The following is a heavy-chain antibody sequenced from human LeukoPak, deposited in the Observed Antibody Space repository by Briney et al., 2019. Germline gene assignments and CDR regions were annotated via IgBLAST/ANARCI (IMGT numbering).Heavy chain of an antibody. D-gene: IGHD5-18*01. V-gene: IGHV4-59*08. CDR2: IFYSGST. CDR1: GGSISSYY. J-gene: IGHJ3*02. CDR3: ARPGVGSGRYGAFDI. Sequence: SETLSLTCTVSGGSISSYYWSWIRQPPGKGLEWIGYIFYSGSTNYNPSLESRVTMSVDTSKNQFSLKLRSVTAADTAVYYCARPGVGSGRYGAFDIWGQGTLVIVSS.